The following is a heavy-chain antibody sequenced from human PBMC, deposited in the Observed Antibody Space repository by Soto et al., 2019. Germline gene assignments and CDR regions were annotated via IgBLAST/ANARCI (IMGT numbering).Heavy chain of an antibody. Sequence: SLRLSCAASWFSFSRYGMHWVRQAPDKGLEWVAVIWYDGSDEYYADSVKGRFTISRDNSKNTLYLEVNSLRAEDTAVYYCAKDRSSSLDGMDVWGQGTTVTVSS. CDR2: IWYDGSDE. J-gene: IGHJ6*02. CDR3: AKDRSSSLDGMDV. V-gene: IGHV3-33*06. CDR1: WFSFSRYG. D-gene: IGHD6-13*01.